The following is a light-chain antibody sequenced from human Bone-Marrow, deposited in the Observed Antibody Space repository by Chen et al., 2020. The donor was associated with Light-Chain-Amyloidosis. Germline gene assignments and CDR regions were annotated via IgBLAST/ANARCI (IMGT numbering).Light chain of an antibody. CDR3: QVWDRSSDRPV. CDR1: NIGPTS. Sequence: SYVLTQPSSVSVAPGQTATRACGGNNIGPTSVHWYQQTPGQAPLLVVYDDSDRPSGIPERLSGSNSGNTATLTISRVEAGDEADYYCQVWDRSSDRPVFGGGTKLTVL. V-gene: IGLV3-21*02. J-gene: IGLJ3*02. CDR2: DDS.